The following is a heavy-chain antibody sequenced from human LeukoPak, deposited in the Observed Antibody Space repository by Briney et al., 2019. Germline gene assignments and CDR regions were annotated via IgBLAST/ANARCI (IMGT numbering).Heavy chain of an antibody. D-gene: IGHD6-19*01. V-gene: IGHV4-59*08. CDR1: GGSISGFH. Sequence: SETLSLTCTVSGGSISGFHWSWIRQPPGEGLDYIGDVFYRGGTNYSPSLKSRVTIWVDTSRNQVSLKLTSVTAADTAVYYCARVEGSGWYRYFDYWGQGTLVTVSS. CDR3: ARVEGSGWYRYFDY. J-gene: IGHJ4*02. CDR2: VFYRGGT.